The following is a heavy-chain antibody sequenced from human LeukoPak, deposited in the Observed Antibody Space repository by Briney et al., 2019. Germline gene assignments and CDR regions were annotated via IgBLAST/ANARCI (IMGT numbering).Heavy chain of an antibody. CDR3: ARESDYYDSSGYYFDY. J-gene: IGHJ4*02. D-gene: IGHD3-22*01. Sequence: SETLSLTCTVSGGSVSAYYWTWIRQPPGKGLEWIGYIYYSGSTNYNPSLKSRVTISVDTSKNQFSLKLSSVTAADTAVYYCARESDYYDSSGYYFDYWGQGTLVTVSS. CDR2: IYYSGST. CDR1: GGSVSAYY. V-gene: IGHV4-59*02.